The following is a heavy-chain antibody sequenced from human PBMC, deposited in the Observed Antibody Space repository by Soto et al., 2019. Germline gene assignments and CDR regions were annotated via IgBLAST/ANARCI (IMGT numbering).Heavy chain of an antibody. J-gene: IGHJ6*02. Sequence: ASVKVSCKASGYTFTSYGISWVRQAPGQGLEWMGWISAYNGNTNYAQKLQGRVTMTTDTSTSTAYMELRSLRSDDTAVYYCARGLLRMWDYGDYEDPYYYYGMDVWGQGTTVTVSS. CDR2: ISAYNGNT. V-gene: IGHV1-18*01. D-gene: IGHD4-17*01. CDR1: GYTFTSYG. CDR3: ARGLLRMWDYGDYEDPYYYYGMDV.